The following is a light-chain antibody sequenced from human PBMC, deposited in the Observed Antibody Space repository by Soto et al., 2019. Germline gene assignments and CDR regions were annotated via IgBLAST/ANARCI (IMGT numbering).Light chain of an antibody. V-gene: IGKV1-39*01. CDR2: AAS. Sequence: DIQITHSPSSLSASVADRVTITSRASQSISSYLNWYLQKPGKAPKLLIYAASSLQSGVPSRFSGSGSGTDFTLTISSLQPEDFATYYCQQSYSTLLTFGQGTRLEIK. J-gene: IGKJ5*01. CDR1: QSISSY. CDR3: QQSYSTLLT.